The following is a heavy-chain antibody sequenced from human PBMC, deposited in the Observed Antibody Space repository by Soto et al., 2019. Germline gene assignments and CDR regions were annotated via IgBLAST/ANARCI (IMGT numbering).Heavy chain of an antibody. Sequence: SETLSLTCTVSGGSINSGGYSWGWIRQHPRKSLEWIGYIYYSGSTYYNPSLKSRVTISLDTSKNQFSLNLSSVTAADTAVYYCARSGVCSSTSCPIPFDYWGQGTLVTVSS. D-gene: IGHD2-2*01. CDR1: GGSINSGGYS. J-gene: IGHJ4*02. V-gene: IGHV4-31*03. CDR3: ARSGVCSSTSCPIPFDY. CDR2: IYYSGST.